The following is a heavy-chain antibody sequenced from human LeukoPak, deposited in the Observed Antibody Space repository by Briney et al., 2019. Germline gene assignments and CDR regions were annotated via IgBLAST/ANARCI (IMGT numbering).Heavy chain of an antibody. CDR1: GGSLSDHD. Sequence: SETLSLTCAVFGGSLSDHDWSWIRQPPGEGLEWIGEINHRGATDYNPSLKSRVTLSLDTSKNQVSLKLDSLTAADTAVYYCARGKGDLSMIVMIVTAVEFYFDSWGPGTLVTASS. CDR3: ARGKGDLSMIVMIVTAVEFYFDS. V-gene: IGHV4-34*01. CDR2: INHRGAT. J-gene: IGHJ4*02. D-gene: IGHD3-22*01.